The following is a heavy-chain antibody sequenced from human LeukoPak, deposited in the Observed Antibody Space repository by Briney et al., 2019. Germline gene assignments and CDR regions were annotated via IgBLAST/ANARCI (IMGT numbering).Heavy chain of an antibody. CDR1: GFTFSRYA. CDR2: ISGSGGST. V-gene: IGHV3-23*01. J-gene: IGHJ4*02. CDR3: AKGGYCSGGSCYTPGYFDY. D-gene: IGHD2-15*01. Sequence: PGGSLRLSCAASGFTFSRYAMIWVRQAPGKGVEWVSAISGSGGSTYYADSVKGRFTISRDNDKKNVYLQMNSLRAEDTAVYYCAKGGYCSGGSCYTPGYFDYWGQGTLVTVSS.